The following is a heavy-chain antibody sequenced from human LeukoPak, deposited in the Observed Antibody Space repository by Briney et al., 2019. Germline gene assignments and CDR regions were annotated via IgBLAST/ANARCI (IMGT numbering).Heavy chain of an antibody. CDR3: AGDSGTTGEVKFDR. J-gene: IGHJ5*02. CDR1: GGSISSSSYY. CDR2: IYYSGST. Sequence: SETLSLTCTVSGGSISSSSYYWGWIRQPPGKGLEWIGSIYYSGSTYYNPSLKSRVTISVDTSKNQFSLKLSSVTAADTAVYYCAGDSGTTGEVKFDRWGQGTLVTVSS. D-gene: IGHD4-17*01. V-gene: IGHV4-39*07.